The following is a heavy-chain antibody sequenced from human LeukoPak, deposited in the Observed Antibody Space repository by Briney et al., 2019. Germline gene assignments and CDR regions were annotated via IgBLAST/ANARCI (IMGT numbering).Heavy chain of an antibody. CDR2: IKQDGSEK. D-gene: IGHD4-11*01. J-gene: IGHJ6*03. V-gene: IGHV3-7*01. Sequence: GGSLRLSCAASGFSFSSYEMNWVRQAPGKGLEWVANIKQDGSEKYYVDSVKGRFTISRDNAKNSLYLQMNSLRAEDTAVYYCASTSDYSKPGTYYCYYYMDVWGKGTTVTVSS. CDR3: ASTSDYSKPGTYYCYYYMDV. CDR1: GFSFSSYE.